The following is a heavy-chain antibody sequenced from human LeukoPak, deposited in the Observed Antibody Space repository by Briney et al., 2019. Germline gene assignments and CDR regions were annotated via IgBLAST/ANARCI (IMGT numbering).Heavy chain of an antibody. D-gene: IGHD3-22*01. Sequence: GSSVKVSCTASGGTFSSYAISWVRQAPGQGLEWMGGIIPIFGTANYAQKFQGRVTITADESTSTAYMELSSLRSEDTAVYYCARTYYYDSSGLGAFDIWGQGTMVTVSS. J-gene: IGHJ3*02. CDR3: ARTYYYDSSGLGAFDI. CDR2: IIPIFGTA. CDR1: GGTFSSYA. V-gene: IGHV1-69*01.